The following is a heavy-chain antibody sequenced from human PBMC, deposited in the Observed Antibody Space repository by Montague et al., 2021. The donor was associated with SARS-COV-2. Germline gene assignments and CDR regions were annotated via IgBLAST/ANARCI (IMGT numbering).Heavy chain of an antibody. J-gene: IGHJ4*02. CDR1: GGSISSGGYY. CDR3: ARTPAVYVVVVPAARGHFDY. Sequence: TLSLTCTVSGGSISSGGYYRSWIRQPPGKGLEWIGYIYYSGSTYYNPSLKSRVTISVDTSKNQFSLKLSSVTAADTAVYYCARTPAVYVVVVPAARGHFDYWGQGTLVTVSS. V-gene: IGHV4-31*03. CDR2: IYYSGST. D-gene: IGHD2-2*01.